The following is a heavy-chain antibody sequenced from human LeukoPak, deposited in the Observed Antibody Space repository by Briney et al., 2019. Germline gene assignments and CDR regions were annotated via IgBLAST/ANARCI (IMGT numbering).Heavy chain of an antibody. V-gene: IGHV3-48*03. CDR1: GFTLSSHE. CDR3: ARETPNCGGDCFDY. D-gene: IGHD2-21*02. J-gene: IGHJ4*02. CDR2: ISDVGRSDI. Sequence: GGSLRLSCAASGFTLSSHEINWVRQAPGKGLEWVSYISDVGRSDIYFADSVKGRFTLSRDNAKNSLYLQMNSLRAEDTAIYYCARETPNCGGDCFDYWGQGTLVTVSS.